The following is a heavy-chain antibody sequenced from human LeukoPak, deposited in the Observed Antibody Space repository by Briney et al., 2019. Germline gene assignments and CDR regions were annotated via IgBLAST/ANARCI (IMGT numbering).Heavy chain of an antibody. CDR3: TMGMVTASDY. CDR2: IRNKANSYAT. CDR1: GFTFSGSA. Sequence: GGSLKLSCAASGFTFSGSAMHWVRQASGKGLEWVGRIRNKANSYATAYAASVSGRFTISRDDSENTAYLQMNSLKTEDTAVYYCTMGMVTASDYWGQGTLVTVSS. J-gene: IGHJ4*02. V-gene: IGHV3-73*01. D-gene: IGHD2-21*02.